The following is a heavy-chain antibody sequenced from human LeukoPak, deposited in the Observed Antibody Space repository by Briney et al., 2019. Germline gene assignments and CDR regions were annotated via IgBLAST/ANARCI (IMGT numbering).Heavy chain of an antibody. J-gene: IGHJ6*03. V-gene: IGHV3-20*04. CDR1: GFTSDDYG. Sequence: GGSLRLSCAASGFTSDDYGMSWVPQDPGKGLEWGSGINWDGVSTGYVDSVKGRFTISRDNAKNSLYLQMNSLRAEDTALYYCAKDTAPGYSYGGYYYMDVWGKGTTVTISS. D-gene: IGHD5-18*01. CDR2: INWDGVST. CDR3: AKDTAPGYSYGGYYYMDV.